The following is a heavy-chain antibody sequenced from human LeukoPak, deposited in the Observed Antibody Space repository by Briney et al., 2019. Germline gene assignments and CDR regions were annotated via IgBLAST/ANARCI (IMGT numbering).Heavy chain of an antibody. J-gene: IGHJ4*02. D-gene: IGHD3-9*01. Sequence: PSETLSLTCAVDGGSFSGYYWSLIRQPPGKGMEWIGEINHSGSTNYNPSLKSRVTISVDTSKSQFSLKLSSVTAADTAVYYCARDAVLRYFDPQPYYFDYWGQGTLVTVSS. CDR3: ARDAVLRYFDPQPYYFDY. V-gene: IGHV4-34*01. CDR2: INHSGST. CDR1: GGSFSGYY.